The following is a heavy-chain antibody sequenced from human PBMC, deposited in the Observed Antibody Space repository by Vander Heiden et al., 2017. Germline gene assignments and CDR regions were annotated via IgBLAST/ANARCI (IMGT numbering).Heavy chain of an antibody. V-gene: IGHV3-23*01. CDR3: AKDFGDNGFYYGLDV. CDR1: GPRFSSTV. J-gene: IGHJ6*02. Sequence: GQLLESGGGVVQPGGALGLSCAASGPRFSSTVMNWGTPAPGKGLEWVSVIRGSGSNTYYADSVKGRFTISRDNSKNTLYLQMSSLRAEDTAVYYCAKDFGDNGFYYGLDVWGQGTTVTVSS. D-gene: IGHD1-20*01. CDR2: IRGSGSNT.